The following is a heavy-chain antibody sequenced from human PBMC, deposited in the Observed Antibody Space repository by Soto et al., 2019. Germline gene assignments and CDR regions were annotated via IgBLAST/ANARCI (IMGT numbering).Heavy chain of an antibody. CDR1: GFSFSSYA. Sequence: PGGSLRLSCAASGFSFSSYAMSWVRQAPGKGLEWVSGLSGTGGSTSYADSVQGRFTTSRDSSKDTLYLQMNSLRVEGTAVYYCAKARSGFQRDGFDIWGQGTMVTVSS. CDR2: LSGTGGST. J-gene: IGHJ3*02. V-gene: IGHV3-23*01. CDR3: AKARSGFQRDGFDI. D-gene: IGHD3-3*01.